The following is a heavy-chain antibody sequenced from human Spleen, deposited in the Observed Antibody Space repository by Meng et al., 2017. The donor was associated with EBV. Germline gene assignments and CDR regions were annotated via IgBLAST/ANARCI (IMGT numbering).Heavy chain of an antibody. D-gene: IGHD1-26*01. V-gene: IGHV4-39*02. CDR3: ARTVGGATPLIEY. CDR2: IYYTGTT. Sequence: LPLQASGPGGLNPSETLSLTCTVSGGSIGRSSYYWGWVRPSAGMGLEWIGSIYYTGTTDYNPSLKSRLTMSIDLSKDHFSLKLGSVAAADTDAYYCARTVGGATPLIEYWGQGTLVTVSS. CDR1: GGSIGRSSYY. J-gene: IGHJ4*02.